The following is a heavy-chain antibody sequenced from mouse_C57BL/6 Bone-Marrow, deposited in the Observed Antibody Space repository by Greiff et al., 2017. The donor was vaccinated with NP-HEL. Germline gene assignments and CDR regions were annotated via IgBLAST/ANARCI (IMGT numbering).Heavy chain of an antibody. CDR3: ERDPHYYGSSYYAMDY. V-gene: IGHV1-58*01. D-gene: IGHD1-1*01. CDR2: IYIGNGYT. Sequence: VQLQQSGAELVRPGSSVKMSCKTSGYTFTSYGINWVKQRPGQGLEWIGYIYIGNGYTEYNEKFKGKATLTLDTSSSTAYMQLSSLTSEDSAFYVCERDPHYYGSSYYAMDYWGQGTSVTVSS. J-gene: IGHJ4*01. CDR1: GYTFTSYG.